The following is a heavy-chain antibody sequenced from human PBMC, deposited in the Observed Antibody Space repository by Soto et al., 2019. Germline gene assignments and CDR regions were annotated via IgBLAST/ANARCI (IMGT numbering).Heavy chain of an antibody. CDR3: ARGDIVVIPAARLYYYYSMDV. J-gene: IGHJ6*02. CDR1: GFTLSSHW. D-gene: IGHD2-2*01. CDR2: IHSDGSTT. Sequence: TGGSLRLSCAASGFTLSSHWMQWVRQAPGQGLVWVSRIHSDGSTTGYAESVKGRFTISRDNDKNTLYLQMNSLRAEDTAVYYCARGDIVVIPAARLYYYYSMDVWGQGTTVTVSS. V-gene: IGHV3-74*01.